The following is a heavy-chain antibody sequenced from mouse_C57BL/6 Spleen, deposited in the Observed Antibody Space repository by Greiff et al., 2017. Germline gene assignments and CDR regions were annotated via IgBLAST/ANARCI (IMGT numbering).Heavy chain of an antibody. CDR3: AKVDYYGSSLAWFAY. CDR2: IDPSDSYT. V-gene: IGHV1-69*01. D-gene: IGHD1-1*01. CDR1: GYTFTSYW. J-gene: IGHJ3*01. Sequence: QVQLQQPGAELVMPGASVKLSCKASGYTFTSYWMHWVKQRPGQGLEWIGEIDPSDSYTNYNQKFKGKSTLTVDKSSSTAYMQLSSLTSEDSAVYYCAKVDYYGSSLAWFAYWGQGTLVTVSA.